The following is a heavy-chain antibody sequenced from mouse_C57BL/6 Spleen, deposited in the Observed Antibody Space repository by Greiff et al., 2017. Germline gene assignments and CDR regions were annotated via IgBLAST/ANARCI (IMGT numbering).Heavy chain of an antibody. Sequence: EVQLVESGGGLVKPGGSLKLSCAASGFTFSSYAMSWVRQTPEKRLEWVATISDGGSYTYYPDNVKGRFTISRDNAKNNLYLQMSHLKSEDTAMYYCARDLFITTVERYFDVWGTGTTVTVSS. J-gene: IGHJ1*03. CDR3: ARDLFITTVERYFDV. CDR2: ISDGGSYT. CDR1: GFTFSSYA. V-gene: IGHV5-4*01. D-gene: IGHD1-1*01.